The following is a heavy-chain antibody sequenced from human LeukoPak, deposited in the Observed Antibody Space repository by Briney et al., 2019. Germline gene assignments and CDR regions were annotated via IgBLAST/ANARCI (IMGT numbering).Heavy chain of an antibody. V-gene: IGHV1-24*01. CDR1: GYTLTKLS. CDR2: FDPEDGET. CDR3: ATRYTTVTTGYDY. D-gene: IGHD4-17*01. Sequence: ASVKVSCKVSGYTLTKLSMHWVRQAPGKGLEWMGGFDPEDGETIYAQKFQGRVTMTEGTSTDTAYMELSSLRSEDTAVYYCATRYTTVTTGYDYWGQGTLVTVSS. J-gene: IGHJ4*02.